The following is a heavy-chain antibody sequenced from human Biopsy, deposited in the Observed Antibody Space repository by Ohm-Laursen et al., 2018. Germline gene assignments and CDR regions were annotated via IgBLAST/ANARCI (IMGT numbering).Heavy chain of an antibody. J-gene: IGHJ2*01. CDR2: IWYDGTNE. CDR3: ARGLSSGWYGYFDV. V-gene: IGHV3-33*01. D-gene: IGHD6-19*01. Sequence: SLRLSCTASGFTFGHYAMHWVRQAPGKGLEWISLIWYDGTNEDYADSVKGRFTISRDNSKNTLYLQINTLTLEETAFYYCARGLSSGWYGYFDVWGRGTLVTVSS. CDR1: GFTFGHYA.